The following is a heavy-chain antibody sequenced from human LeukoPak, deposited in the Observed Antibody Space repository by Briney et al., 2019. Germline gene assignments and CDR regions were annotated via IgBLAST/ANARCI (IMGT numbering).Heavy chain of an antibody. CDR3: ATAGYSGYDEL. D-gene: IGHD5-12*01. CDR1: GFTFSSYW. Sequence: GGSLRLSCAASGFTFSSYWMSWVRQAPGKGLEWVANIKQDGSEKYYVDSVKGRFTISRDNAKNSLYLQMNSLRAEDTAVYYCATAGYSGYDELWGQGTLVTVSS. J-gene: IGHJ4*02. V-gene: IGHV3-7*01. CDR2: IKQDGSEK.